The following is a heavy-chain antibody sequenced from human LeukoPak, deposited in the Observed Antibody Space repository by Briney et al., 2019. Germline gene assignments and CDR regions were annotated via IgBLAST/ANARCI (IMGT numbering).Heavy chain of an antibody. D-gene: IGHD6-13*01. CDR3: ARDLGVGAAGNSFDY. Sequence: ASVKVSCKASGYTFTSYGISWVRQAPGQGLEWMGWISAYNGNTKYAQKLQGRVTMTTDTSTSTAYMELRSLRSDDTAVYYCARDLGVGAAGNSFDYWGQGTLVTVSS. CDR2: ISAYNGNT. V-gene: IGHV1-18*01. CDR1: GYTFTSYG. J-gene: IGHJ4*02.